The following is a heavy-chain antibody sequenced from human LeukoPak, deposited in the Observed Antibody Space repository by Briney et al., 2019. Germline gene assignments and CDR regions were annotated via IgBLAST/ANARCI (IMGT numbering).Heavy chain of an antibody. V-gene: IGHV4-30-4*08. J-gene: IGHJ3*02. CDR3: SSSTPSRAFDI. D-gene: IGHD2-2*01. Sequence: SQTLSLTCTVSGGSISSGDYYWSWIRQPPGKGLEWIGYIYYSGSTYYNPSLKSRVTISVDTSKNQFSLKLSSVTAADTAVYYCSSSTPSRAFDIWGQGTMVTVSS. CDR1: GGSISSGDYY. CDR2: IYYSGST.